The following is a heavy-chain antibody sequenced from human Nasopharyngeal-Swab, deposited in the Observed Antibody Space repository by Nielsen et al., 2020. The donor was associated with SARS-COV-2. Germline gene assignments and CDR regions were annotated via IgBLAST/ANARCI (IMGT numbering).Heavy chain of an antibody. V-gene: IGHV3-30*03. Sequence: GGSLRLSCAASGFTFSSYGMHWVRQAQGKGLEWVAVISYDGSNKYYADSVKGRFTISRDNSKNTLYLQMNSLRAEDTAVYYCARRRPGVGEGSYYFDYWGQGTLVTVSS. CDR2: ISYDGSNK. D-gene: IGHD1-26*01. CDR1: GFTFSSYG. CDR3: ARRRPGVGEGSYYFDY. J-gene: IGHJ4*02.